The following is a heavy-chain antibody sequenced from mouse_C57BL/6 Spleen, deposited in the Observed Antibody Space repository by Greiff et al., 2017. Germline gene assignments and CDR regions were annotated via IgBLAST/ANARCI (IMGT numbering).Heavy chain of an antibody. D-gene: IGHD1-2*01. CDR1: GYTFTDYE. J-gene: IGHJ1*03. CDR3: TRFSTAYWYFDV. V-gene: IGHV1-15*01. CDR2: IDPDTGGT. Sequence: VQLQQSGAELVRPGASVTLSCKASGYTFTDYEMHWVKQTPVHGLEWIGAIDPDTGGTAYNQKFKGKAILTADKSSSTAYMELRSLTSEDSAVYYCTRFSTAYWYFDVWGTGTTVTVSS.